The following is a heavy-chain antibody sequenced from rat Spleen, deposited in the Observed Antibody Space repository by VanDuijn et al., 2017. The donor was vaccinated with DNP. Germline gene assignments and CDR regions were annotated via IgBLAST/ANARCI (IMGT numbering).Heavy chain of an antibody. CDR2: IINTGDNT. D-gene: IGHD4-3*01. CDR3: AKDTTRSNSGAFAY. Sequence: EVKLVESGGGLVQPGRSLKLSCAASGFTFNKYWMTWIRQAPGEGLEWVASIINTGDNTYHPDSVKGRFTISRDNARNTLYLQIDSLRSEDTATYYCAKDTTRSNSGAFAYWGQGTLVTVSS. CDR1: GFTFNKYW. J-gene: IGHJ3*01. V-gene: IGHV5-31*01.